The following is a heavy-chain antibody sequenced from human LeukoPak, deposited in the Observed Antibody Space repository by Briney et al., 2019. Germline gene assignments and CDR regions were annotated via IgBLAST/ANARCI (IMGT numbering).Heavy chain of an antibody. J-gene: IGHJ4*02. CDR2: INWNGGST. CDR1: GFSFDEYG. CDR3: AKDIRGGGSYYYDFDY. D-gene: IGHD1-26*01. Sequence: GGSLRLSCAASGFSFDEYGMSWVRQAPGKGLEWVSGINWNGGSTGYADSVKGRFTISRDNAKNSLYLQMNSLRAEDTAVYYCAKDIRGGGSYYYDFDYWGQGTLVTVSS. V-gene: IGHV3-20*04.